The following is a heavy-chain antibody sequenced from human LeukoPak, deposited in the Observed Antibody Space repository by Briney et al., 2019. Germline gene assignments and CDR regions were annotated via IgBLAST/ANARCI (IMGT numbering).Heavy chain of an antibody. Sequence: SETLSLTCTVYGGSLSSANYYWNWIGQPPGKGLEWIGYISYSGSTHYNPALKSRATISADTSKNQFSLKLTSMTAADTAVYHCARGGEGYNYVYWGQGTLVTVSS. CDR2: ISYSGST. V-gene: IGHV4-30-4*01. CDR3: ARGGEGYNYVY. D-gene: IGHD5-24*01. CDR1: GGSLSSANYY. J-gene: IGHJ4*02.